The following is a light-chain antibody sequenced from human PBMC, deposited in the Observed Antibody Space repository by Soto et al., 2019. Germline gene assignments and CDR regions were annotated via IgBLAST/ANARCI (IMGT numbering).Light chain of an antibody. CDR2: SNN. V-gene: IGLV1-51*01. CDR3: GTWDSSLSAGI. Sequence: QSALTQPPSASGTPGQRVTISCSGSSSNIGSNTVNWYQQLPGTAPKLLIYSNNKRPSGIPDRFSGSKSGTSATLGITGLQTGDEADYYCGTWDSSLSAGIFGTGTKVTVL. CDR1: SSNIGSNT. J-gene: IGLJ1*01.